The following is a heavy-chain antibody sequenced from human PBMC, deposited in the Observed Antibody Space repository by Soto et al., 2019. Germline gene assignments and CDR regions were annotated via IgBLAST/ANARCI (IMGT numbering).Heavy chain of an antibody. V-gene: IGHV4-59*01. CDR1: GGSISSYY. D-gene: IGHD3-22*01. CDR2: IYYSGST. Sequence: SETLSLTCTGSGGSISSYYWSWIRQPPGKGLEWIGYIYYSGSTNYNPSLKSRVTISVDTSKNQFSLKLSSVTAADTAVYYCARDSTYYYDSSGYYYYYYGMDVWGQGTTVT. CDR3: ARDSTYYYDSSGYYYYYYGMDV. J-gene: IGHJ6*02.